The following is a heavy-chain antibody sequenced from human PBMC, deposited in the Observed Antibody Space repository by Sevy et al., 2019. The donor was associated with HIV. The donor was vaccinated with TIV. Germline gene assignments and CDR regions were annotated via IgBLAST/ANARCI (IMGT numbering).Heavy chain of an antibody. D-gene: IGHD4-17*01. Sequence: GGSLRLSCSASGFAFSAYWMVWVRQGPGKGLEWVANIKQDGSEQNYVDSVEGRFTISRDNGKNLLYLQMNDLRAEDTAVYYGGRGGGGFYGDYPFDYWGHGTLVTVSS. CDR3: GRGGGGFYGDYPFDY. CDR2: IKQDGSEQ. V-gene: IGHV3-7*01. J-gene: IGHJ4*01. CDR1: GFAFSAYW.